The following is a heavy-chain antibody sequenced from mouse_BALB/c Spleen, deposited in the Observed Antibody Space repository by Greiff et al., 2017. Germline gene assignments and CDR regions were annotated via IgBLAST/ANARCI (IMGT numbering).Heavy chain of an antibody. CDR2: IYPYNGGT. CDR3: ARTFYYEYDGYFDV. CDR1: GYTFTDYN. Sequence: VQLQQSGPELVKPGASVKISCKASGYTFTDYNMHWVKQSHGKSLEWIGYIYPYNGGTGYNQKFKSKATLTVDNSSSTAYMELRSLTSEDSAVYYCARTFYYEYDGYFDVWGAGTTVTVSS. D-gene: IGHD2-4*01. J-gene: IGHJ1*01. V-gene: IGHV1S29*02.